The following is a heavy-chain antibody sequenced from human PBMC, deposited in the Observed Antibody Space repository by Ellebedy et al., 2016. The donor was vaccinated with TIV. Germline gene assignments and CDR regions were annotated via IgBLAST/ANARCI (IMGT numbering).Heavy chain of an antibody. D-gene: IGHD2-15*01. CDR1: GFTFSSFW. CDR3: ARCAGGSCHSTSAFDI. V-gene: IGHV3-7*01. Sequence: GESLKISXAASGFTFSSFWMQWVRQAPGKGLEWVANIRQDGNEKYYADSVKGRFTISRDNARNSLYLQMNSLRAEDTAVYYCARCAGGSCHSTSAFDIWGQGTMVTVSS. J-gene: IGHJ3*02. CDR2: IRQDGNEK.